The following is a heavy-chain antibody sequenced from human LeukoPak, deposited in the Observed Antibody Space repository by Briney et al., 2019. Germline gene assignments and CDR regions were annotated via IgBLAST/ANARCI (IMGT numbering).Heavy chain of an antibody. D-gene: IGHD5-18*01. CDR2: IYYSGST. V-gene: IGHV4-59*01. J-gene: IGHJ4*02. Sequence: SETLSLTCTVSGGSISSYYWNWIRQPPGMGLEWIGYIYYSGSTNYNPSLKSRVTISVDTSKNQFSLRLSSVTAADTAVYYCARGLSGYSYGYYFDYWGQGTLFTVSS. CDR3: ARGLSGYSYGYYFDY. CDR1: GGSISSYY.